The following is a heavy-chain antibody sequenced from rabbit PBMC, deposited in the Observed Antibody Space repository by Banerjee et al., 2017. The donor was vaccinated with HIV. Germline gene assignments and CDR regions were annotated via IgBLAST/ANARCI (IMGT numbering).Heavy chain of an antibody. CDR3: ATDIVGNIVYFNL. CDR2: IYTGVSGST. CDR1: GFDLSSSYY. V-gene: IGHV1S40*01. J-gene: IGHJ4*01. Sequence: QSLEESGGDLVKPGASLTLTCTTSGFDLSSSYYMSWVRQAPGKGLEWIACIYTGVSGSTWYASWAKGRFTISKTSSTTVTLQMTSLTAADTATYFCATDIVGNIVYFNLWGPGTLVTVS. D-gene: IGHD4-2*01.